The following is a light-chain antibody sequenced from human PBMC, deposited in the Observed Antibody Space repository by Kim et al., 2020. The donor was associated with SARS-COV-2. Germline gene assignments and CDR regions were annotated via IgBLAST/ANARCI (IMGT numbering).Light chain of an antibody. J-gene: IGLJ2*01. V-gene: IGLV3-1*01. CDR2: HDS. Sequence: SYELTQPPSVSVSPGQTASITCSGDKLGDKYACWYQQKPGQSPVLVIYHDSKRPSGIPERFSGSNSGNTATLTISGPQAMDEADYYCQAWDSSTAWVFGG. CDR1: KLGDKY. CDR3: QAWDSSTAWV.